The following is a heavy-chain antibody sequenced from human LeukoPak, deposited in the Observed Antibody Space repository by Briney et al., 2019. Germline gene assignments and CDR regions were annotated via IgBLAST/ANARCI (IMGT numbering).Heavy chain of an antibody. CDR3: ARAGIAPYYDY. D-gene: IGHD6-13*01. Sequence: GRSLRLSCAASGFTFSSYAMHWVRQAPGKGLEWVAVISYDGSNKYYADSVKGRFTISRDNSKNTLYLQMNSLRAEDTAVYYCARAGIAPYYDYWGQGTLVTVSS. CDR2: ISYDGSNK. J-gene: IGHJ4*02. CDR1: GFTFSSYA. V-gene: IGHV3-30-3*01.